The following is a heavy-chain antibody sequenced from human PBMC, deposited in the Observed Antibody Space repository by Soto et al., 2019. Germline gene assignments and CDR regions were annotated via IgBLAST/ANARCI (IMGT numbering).Heavy chain of an antibody. J-gene: IGHJ4*02. CDR3: ARGHYSSGYYFN. CDR2: INHSGST. V-gene: IGHV4-34*01. CDR1: GGSFSGYY. D-gene: IGHD3-22*01. Sequence: PSETLSLTCAVYGGSFSGYYLSWIRQPPGKGLEWIGEINHSGSTNYNPSLKSRVTISVDTSKNQFSLKLSSVTAADTAVYYCARGHYSSGYYFNWGQGTLVIFYS.